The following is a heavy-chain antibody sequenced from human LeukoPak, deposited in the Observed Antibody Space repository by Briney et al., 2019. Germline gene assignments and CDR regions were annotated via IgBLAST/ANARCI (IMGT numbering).Heavy chain of an antibody. CDR1: GFTFDDYA. CDR3: AKFFGSSGYYFLDAFDI. CDR2: ISWNSGSI. J-gene: IGHJ3*02. D-gene: IGHD3-22*01. Sequence: SLRLSCAASGFTFDDYAMHWVRQAPGKGLEWVSGISWNSGSIGYADSVKGRFTISRDNAKNSLYLQMNSLRAEDTALYYCAKFFGSSGYYFLDAFDIWGQGTMVTVSS. V-gene: IGHV3-9*01.